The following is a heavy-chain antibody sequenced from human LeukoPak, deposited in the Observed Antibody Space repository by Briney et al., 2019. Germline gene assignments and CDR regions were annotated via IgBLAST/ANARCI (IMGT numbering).Heavy chain of an antibody. CDR1: GFRFSSYA. CDR2: ITISGGTT. V-gene: IGHV3-23*01. J-gene: IGHJ4*02. D-gene: IGHD3-10*01. CDR3: AKWKFADVRKNYYGSGSYYGGFDY. Sequence: GSLRLSRAASGFRFSSYAMGWVRQAPGKGLEWVSDITISGGTTHFYSDSAKGRFTISRGNSKNTLYLEMNSLRADDTAVYYCAKWKFADVRKNYYGSGSYYGGFDYWGPGTLVTVSS.